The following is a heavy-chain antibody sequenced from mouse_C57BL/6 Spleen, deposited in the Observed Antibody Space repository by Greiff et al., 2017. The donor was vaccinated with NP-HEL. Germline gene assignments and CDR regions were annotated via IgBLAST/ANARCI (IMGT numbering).Heavy chain of an antibody. V-gene: IGHV1-80*01. J-gene: IGHJ2*01. Sequence: QVQLQQSGAELVKPGASVKISCKASGYAFSSYWMNWVKQRPGKGLEWIGQIYPGDGDTNYNGKFKGKATLTADKSSSTAYMQLSSLTSEDSAVYFGARRGVVATGSFDYWGQGTTLAVSS. D-gene: IGHD1-1*01. CDR3: ARRGVVATGSFDY. CDR1: GYAFSSYW. CDR2: IYPGDGDT.